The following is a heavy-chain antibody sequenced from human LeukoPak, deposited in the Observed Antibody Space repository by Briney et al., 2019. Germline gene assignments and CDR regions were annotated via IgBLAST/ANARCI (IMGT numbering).Heavy chain of an antibody. V-gene: IGHV3-21*01. CDR3: ARDGPADTDY. Sequence: PGGSLRLSCAASVFTFSSYSMNWVRQAPGKGLEWVSSISSSSSYIYYADSVKGRFNISRDNAKNSLYLQMNSLRAEDTAVYYCARDGPADTDYWGQGTLDTVSS. CDR2: ISSSSSYI. CDR1: VFTFSSYS. D-gene: IGHD6-25*01. J-gene: IGHJ4*02.